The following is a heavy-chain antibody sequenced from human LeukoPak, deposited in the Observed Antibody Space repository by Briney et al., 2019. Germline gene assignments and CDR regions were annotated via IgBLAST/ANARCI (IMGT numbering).Heavy chain of an antibody. CDR2: INHSGST. CDR3: ARGPKRPIFGVVTPAPTDY. D-gene: IGHD3-3*01. Sequence: SETLSLTCAVYGGSFSGYYWSWIRQPPGKGLEWIGEINHSGSTNYNPSLKSRVTISVDTSKNQCSLKLSSVTAADTAVYYCARGPKRPIFGVVTPAPTDYLGQGTLVTVSS. CDR1: GGSFSGYY. V-gene: IGHV4-34*01. J-gene: IGHJ4*02.